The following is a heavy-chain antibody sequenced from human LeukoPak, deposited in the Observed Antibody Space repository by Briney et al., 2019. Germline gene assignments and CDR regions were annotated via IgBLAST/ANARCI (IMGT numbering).Heavy chain of an antibody. CDR3: AKGSRIVGANFDY. V-gene: IGHV3-23*01. J-gene: IGHJ4*02. CDR2: ISGSGGST. D-gene: IGHD1-26*01. CDR1: GFSFSSYG. Sequence: GRSLRLSCAASGFSFSSYGMHWVRQAPGKGLEWVSAISGSGGSTYYADSVKGRSTISRDNSKNTLYLQMNSLRAEDTAVYYCAKGSRIVGANFDYWGQGTLVTVSS.